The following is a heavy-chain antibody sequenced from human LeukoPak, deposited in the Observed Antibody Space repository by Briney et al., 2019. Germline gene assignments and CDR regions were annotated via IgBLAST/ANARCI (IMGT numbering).Heavy chain of an antibody. V-gene: IGHV3-66*01. Sequence: AGGSLRLSCAASGFTVSSNYMSWVRQAPGKGLEWVSVIYSGGSTYYAASVKGRFTISRDISKNTVFLQMDCLRAEDTAVYYCAREQGITGTTRWFDPWGQGTLVTVSS. CDR1: GFTVSSNY. J-gene: IGHJ5*02. CDR3: AREQGITGTTRWFDP. D-gene: IGHD1-7*01. CDR2: IYSGGST.